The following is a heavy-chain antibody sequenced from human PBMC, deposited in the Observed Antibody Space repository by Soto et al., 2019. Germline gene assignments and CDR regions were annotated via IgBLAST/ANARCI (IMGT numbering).Heavy chain of an antibody. CDR2: IYPGDSDT. Sequence: GESLKISCKGSGYSFTSYWFGWVRQMPGKDLEWMGIIYPGDSDTRYSPSFQGQVTISADKSLRTAYLQWTSLKASDTALYYCARTRSFTLGFYYDGMDVWGQGTTVTVSS. CDR3: ARTRSFTLGFYYDGMDV. CDR1: GYSFTSYW. J-gene: IGHJ6*02. V-gene: IGHV5-51*01. D-gene: IGHD6-6*01.